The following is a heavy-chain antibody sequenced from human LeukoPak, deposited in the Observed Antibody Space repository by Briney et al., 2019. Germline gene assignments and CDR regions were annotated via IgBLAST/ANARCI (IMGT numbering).Heavy chain of an antibody. CDR1: GFTFGDYA. V-gene: IGHV3-21*01. J-gene: IGHJ4*02. D-gene: IGHD4-17*01. CDR3: ARDWSTVSTLDY. CDR2: ISTSSSYI. Sequence: GGSLRLSCIASGFTFGDYAMTWVRQAPGKGLEWVSSISTSSSYIYYADSVKGRFTISRDNAKNSLYLQMNSLRAEDTAVYYCARDWSTVSTLDYWGQGTLVTVSS.